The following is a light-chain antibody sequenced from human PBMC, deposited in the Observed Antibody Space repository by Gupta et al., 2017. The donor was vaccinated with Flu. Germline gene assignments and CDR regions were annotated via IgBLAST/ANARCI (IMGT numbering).Light chain of an antibody. Sequence: IQMTPVPSSLSASVGDRVTITCRASQSISRWLNWYQQKPGKAPKLLIYNASSLQSGVPSRFSGSGSGTEFTLTISSLQPEDFATYYCQQSYSTPITFGQGTRLEIK. CDR2: NAS. CDR3: QQSYSTPIT. CDR1: QSISRW. J-gene: IGKJ2*01. V-gene: IGKV1-39*01.